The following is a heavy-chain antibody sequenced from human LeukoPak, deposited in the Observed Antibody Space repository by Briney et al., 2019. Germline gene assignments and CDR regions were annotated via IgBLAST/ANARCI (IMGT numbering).Heavy chain of an antibody. CDR1: GGSISSSSYY. J-gene: IGHJ4*02. V-gene: IGHV4-39*01. D-gene: IGHD4-17*01. CDR2: IYYSGST. Sequence: SETLSLTCTVSGGSISSSSYYWGWIRQPPGTGLEWIGSIYYSGSTYYNLSLKSRVTISVDTSKNQFSLKLSSVTAADTAVYYCARARDYGDYLNFDYWGQGTLVTVSS. CDR3: ARARDYGDYLNFDY.